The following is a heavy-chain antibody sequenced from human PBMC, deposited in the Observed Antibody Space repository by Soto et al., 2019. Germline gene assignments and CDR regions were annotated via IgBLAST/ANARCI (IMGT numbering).Heavy chain of an antibody. V-gene: IGHV2-5*02. CDR1: GFSLYTGGVC. CDR3: THTDSRTSLAMDY. CDR2: ISWDDDK. Sequence: QITLKESGPPLVKPTQTLTLTCTFSGFSLYTGGVCVAWIRQPPGKSLEWLALISWDDDKRYSPSLKSKLTITKDTSNSQVVLTITNMDPVDTATYYCTHTDSRTSLAMDYWGQGTLLTVSS. D-gene: IGHD2-21*02. J-gene: IGHJ4*02.